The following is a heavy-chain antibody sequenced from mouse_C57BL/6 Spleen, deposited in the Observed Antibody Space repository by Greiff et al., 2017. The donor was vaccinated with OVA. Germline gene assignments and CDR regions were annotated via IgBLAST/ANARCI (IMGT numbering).Heavy chain of an antibody. J-gene: IGHJ2*01. CDR3: AREGPYDGPLFDY. CDR2: ISYDGSN. D-gene: IGHD2-3*01. Sequence: DVQLQESGPGLVKPSQSLSLTCSVTGYSITSGYYWNWIRQFPGNKLEWMGYISYDGSNNYNPSLKNRISITHDTAKNQFFLKFNSVTTEDTATYYCAREGPYDGPLFDYWGQGTTLTVSS. CDR1: GYSITSGYY. V-gene: IGHV3-6*01.